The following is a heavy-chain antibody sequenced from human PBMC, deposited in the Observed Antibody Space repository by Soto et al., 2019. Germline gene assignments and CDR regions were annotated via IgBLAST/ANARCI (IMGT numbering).Heavy chain of an antibody. Sequence: QLLQSGGGLVQPGGSLTLSCAASGFTFGTTDMSWVRQAPGEGLEWVSTIDGSGRITYYADSVKGRFTISRENSRNTVYLQMNSLRGADTALYYCVKNSGWFNTWGQGALVTVSS. D-gene: IGHD3-10*01. CDR3: VKNSGWFNT. CDR1: GFTFGTTD. CDR2: IDGSGRIT. J-gene: IGHJ5*02. V-gene: IGHV3-23*05.